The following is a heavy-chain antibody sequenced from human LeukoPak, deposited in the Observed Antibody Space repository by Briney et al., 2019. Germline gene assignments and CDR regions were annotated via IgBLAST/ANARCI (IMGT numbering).Heavy chain of an antibody. Sequence: SETLSLTCTVSGYSIMTGYYWGWIRQPPEKGLEWIGSIYHSGSTYYNSSLKSRVTISVDTSKNQFSLKLSSVTAADTAVYYCATSRAMVRGATNWGQGTLVTVSS. V-gene: IGHV4-38-2*02. CDR3: ATSRAMVRGATN. CDR2: IYHSGST. CDR1: GYSIMTGYY. D-gene: IGHD3-10*01. J-gene: IGHJ4*02.